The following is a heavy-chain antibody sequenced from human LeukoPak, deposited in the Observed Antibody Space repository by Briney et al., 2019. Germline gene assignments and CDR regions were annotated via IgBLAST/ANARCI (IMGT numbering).Heavy chain of an antibody. D-gene: IGHD2-2*01. Sequence: GGSLRLSCAASGFTFDDYAMHWVRQAPGKGLEWVSGISWNSGSIGYADSVKGRFTISRDNAKNSLYLQMNSLRAEDTALYYCAKDLEPAARGAFDYWGQGTLVTASS. CDR3: AKDLEPAARGAFDY. CDR2: ISWNSGSI. J-gene: IGHJ4*02. V-gene: IGHV3-9*01. CDR1: GFTFDDYA.